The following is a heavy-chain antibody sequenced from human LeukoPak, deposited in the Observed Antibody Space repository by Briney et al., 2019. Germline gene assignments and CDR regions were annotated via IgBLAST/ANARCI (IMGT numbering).Heavy chain of an antibody. D-gene: IGHD3-9*01. CDR1: GFTFSSYS. CDR2: ISSSSSYI. V-gene: IGHV3-21*01. CDR3: ARGYFDLNNWFDL. J-gene: IGHJ5*02. Sequence: GGSLRLSCAASGFTFSSYSMNWVRQAPGKGLEWVSSISSSSSYIYYADSVKGRFTISRDNAKNSLYLQMNSLRAEDTAVYYCARGYFDLNNWFDLWGQGTLVTVSS.